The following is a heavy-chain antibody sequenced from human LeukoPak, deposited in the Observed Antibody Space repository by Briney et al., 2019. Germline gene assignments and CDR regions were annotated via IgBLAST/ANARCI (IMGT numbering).Heavy chain of an antibody. Sequence: SVKVSCKASGGTFSNYGISWVRQAPGQGLEWMGRIIPMFGIVNYAQKFQGRVTITADKSTSTAYMELSSLRSEDTAVYYCARDSARGYSYGYLNWFDPWGQGTLVTVSS. CDR1: GGTFSNYG. V-gene: IGHV1-69*04. CDR2: IIPMFGIV. D-gene: IGHD5-18*01. CDR3: ARDSARGYSYGYLNWFDP. J-gene: IGHJ5*02.